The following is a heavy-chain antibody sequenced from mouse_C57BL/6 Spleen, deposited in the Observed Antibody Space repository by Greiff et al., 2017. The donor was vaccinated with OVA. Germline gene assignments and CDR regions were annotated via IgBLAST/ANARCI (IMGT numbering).Heavy chain of an antibody. CDR2: ISGGGGNT. V-gene: IGHV5-9*01. J-gene: IGHJ2*01. D-gene: IGHD2-5*01. Sequence: DVKLVESGGGLVKPGGSLKLSCAASGFTFSSYTMSWVRQTPEKRLEWVATISGGGGNTYYPDSVKGRFTISRDNAKNTLYLQMSSLRSEDTALYYCAREGKNSNCLWYFDYWGQGTTLTVSS. CDR1: GFTFSSYT. CDR3: AREGKNSNCLWYFDY.